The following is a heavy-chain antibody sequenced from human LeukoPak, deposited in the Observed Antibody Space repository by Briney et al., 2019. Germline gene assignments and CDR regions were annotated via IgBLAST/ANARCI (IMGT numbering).Heavy chain of an antibody. J-gene: IGHJ4*02. V-gene: IGHV3-21*01. CDR2: ISSSGT. Sequence: AGGSLRLSCAASGFTFSSYSMNWVRQAPGKGLEWVSSISSSGTYYAESVRGRFTISRDNAKNSLYLQINSLRAEDTALYYCARNRSRFDYWGQGTLVTVSS. CDR3: ARNRSRFDY. CDR1: GFTFSSYS.